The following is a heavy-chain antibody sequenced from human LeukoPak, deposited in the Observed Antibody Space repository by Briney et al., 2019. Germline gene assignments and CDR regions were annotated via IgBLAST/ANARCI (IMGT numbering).Heavy chain of an antibody. Sequence: ASEKVSCKASGYTFTGYYMHWVRQAPGQGLEWMGWINPNSGGTNYAQKFQGRVTMTRDTSISTAYMELSRLRSDDTAVYYCARDADSSDSFEYWGQGTLVTVSS. V-gene: IGHV1-2*02. CDR1: GYTFTGYY. CDR2: INPNSGGT. D-gene: IGHD3-22*01. CDR3: ARDADSSDSFEY. J-gene: IGHJ4*02.